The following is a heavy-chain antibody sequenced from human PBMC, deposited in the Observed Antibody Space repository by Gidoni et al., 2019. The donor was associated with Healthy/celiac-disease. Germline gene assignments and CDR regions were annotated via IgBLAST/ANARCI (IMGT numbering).Heavy chain of an antibody. J-gene: IGHJ5*02. CDR1: GGSISSYY. CDR2: IYYSGST. CDR3: AREVGYCSSTSCVIWFDP. D-gene: IGHD2-2*01. Sequence: QVQLQESGPGLVKPSETLSLTCTVSGGSISSYYWSWIRQPPGKGLEWIGYIYYSGSTNYNPSLKSRVTISVDTSKNQFSLKLSSVTAADTAVYYCAREVGYCSSTSCVIWFDPWGQGTLVTVSS. V-gene: IGHV4-59*01.